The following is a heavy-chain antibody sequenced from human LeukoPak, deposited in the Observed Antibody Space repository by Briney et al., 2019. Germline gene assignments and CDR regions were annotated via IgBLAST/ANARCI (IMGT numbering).Heavy chain of an antibody. J-gene: IGHJ6*04. D-gene: IGHD6-6*01. Sequence: GGSLRLPCAASGFTPSSYSMNWVRQAPGKGLEWVSSISSSSSYIYYADSVKGRFTISRDNAKNSLYLQMNSLRAEDTAVYYCARIGQFSSSGKDVWGKGTTVTVSS. CDR1: GFTPSSYS. CDR2: ISSSSSYI. CDR3: ARIGQFSSSGKDV. V-gene: IGHV3-21*01.